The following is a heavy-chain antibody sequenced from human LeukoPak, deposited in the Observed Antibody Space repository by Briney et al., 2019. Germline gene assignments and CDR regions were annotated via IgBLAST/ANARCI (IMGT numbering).Heavy chain of an antibody. CDR3: AKWGTLWFGELFHENWFDP. Sequence: LPGGSLRLSCAASGFTFSTYAMSWVRQAPGKGLEWVSAISGSGGSTYYADSVKGRFTISRDNSKNTLYLQMNSLRAEDTAVYYCAKWGTLWFGELFHENWFDPWGQGTLVTVSS. V-gene: IGHV3-23*01. D-gene: IGHD3-10*01. CDR2: ISGSGGST. J-gene: IGHJ5*02. CDR1: GFTFSTYA.